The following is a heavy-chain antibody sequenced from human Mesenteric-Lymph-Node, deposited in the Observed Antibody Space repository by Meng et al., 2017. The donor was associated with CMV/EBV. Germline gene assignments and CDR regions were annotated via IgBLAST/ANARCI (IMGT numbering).Heavy chain of an antibody. J-gene: IGHJ6*02. CDR3: TKSMEV. CDR1: GFTFSNYW. Sequence: GGSLRLSCAASGFTFSNYWMSWVRQAPGKGLEWVANMKQDGSERNYVGSVKGRFSISRDNAMNSLYLQMNSLRVEDTAVYYCTKSMEVWGQGTTVTVSS. V-gene: IGHV3-7*01. CDR2: MKQDGSER.